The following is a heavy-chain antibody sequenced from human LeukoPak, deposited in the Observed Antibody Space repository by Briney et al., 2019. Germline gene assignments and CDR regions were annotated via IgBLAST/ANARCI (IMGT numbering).Heavy chain of an antibody. CDR3: ARVRRYDFWSGRLPNWFDP. CDR2: ISSSSSYI. Sequence: GGSLRLSCAASEFTFSSYSMNWVRQAPGKGLEWVSSISSSSSYIYYADSVKGRFTISRDNAKNSLYLQMNSLRAEDTAVYYCARVRRYDFWSGRLPNWFDPWGQGTLVTVSS. V-gene: IGHV3-21*01. CDR1: EFTFSSYS. D-gene: IGHD3-3*01. J-gene: IGHJ5*02.